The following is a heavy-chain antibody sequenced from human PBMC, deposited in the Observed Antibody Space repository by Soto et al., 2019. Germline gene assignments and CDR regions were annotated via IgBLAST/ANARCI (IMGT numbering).Heavy chain of an antibody. D-gene: IGHD2-2*01. CDR2: ISGSGGST. J-gene: IGHJ4*02. V-gene: IGHV3-23*01. CDR3: AKEWGYCISTSCYDGGYFDY. Sequence: EVQLLESGGGLVQPGGSLRLSCAASGFTFSSYAMSWVRQAPGKGLELVSAISGSGGSTYYADSVKGRFTISRDNSKNTLYLQMNSLRAEDTAVYYCAKEWGYCISTSCYDGGYFDYWGQGTLVTVSS. CDR1: GFTFSSYA.